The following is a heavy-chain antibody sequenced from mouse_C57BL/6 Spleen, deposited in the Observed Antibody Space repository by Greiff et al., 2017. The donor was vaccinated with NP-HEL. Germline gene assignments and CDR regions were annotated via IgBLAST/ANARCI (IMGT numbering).Heavy chain of an antibody. D-gene: IGHD1-1*01. CDR1: GCNIKDYY. CDR3: AYYYGSTWFAY. Sequence: ESGAELVKPGASVKLSCTASGCNIKDYYMHWVKQRTEQGLEWIGRIDPEDGETKYAPKFQGKATITADTSSSTAYLQLSSLTSEDTAVYYCAYYYGSTWFAYWGQGTLVTVSA. V-gene: IGHV14-2*01. CDR2: IDPEDGET. J-gene: IGHJ3*01.